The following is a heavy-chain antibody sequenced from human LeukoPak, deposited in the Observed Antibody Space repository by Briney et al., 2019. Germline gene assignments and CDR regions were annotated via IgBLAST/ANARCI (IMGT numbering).Heavy chain of an antibody. CDR3: ARDSHRSGSTDF. Sequence: ASVKVPCKTSGYTFFSYGITWVRQSPVQGLEWMGWISADSGKTHYGKKFQGRVTMTKDTSTSTVYMELRSLRSDDTAIYFCARDSHRSGSTDFWGQGTLVTVSS. V-gene: IGHV1-18*04. D-gene: IGHD5-12*01. J-gene: IGHJ4*02. CDR1: GYTFFSYG. CDR2: ISADSGKT.